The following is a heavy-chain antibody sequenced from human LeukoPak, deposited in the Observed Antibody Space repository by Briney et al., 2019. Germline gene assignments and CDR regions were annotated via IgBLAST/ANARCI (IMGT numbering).Heavy chain of an antibody. CDR1: GFSVRDYY. V-gene: IGHV3-66*01. CDR3: AKSGWLEENWFDP. Sequence: GGSLRLSCAASGFSVRDYYMSWVRQAPGKGLEWVSVIYVGDTTSYADSVKGRFTVSRDNSKNTLYLQMNSLRAEDTAVYYCAKSGWLEENWFDPWGQGTLVTVSS. D-gene: IGHD6-19*01. CDR2: IYVGDTT. J-gene: IGHJ5*02.